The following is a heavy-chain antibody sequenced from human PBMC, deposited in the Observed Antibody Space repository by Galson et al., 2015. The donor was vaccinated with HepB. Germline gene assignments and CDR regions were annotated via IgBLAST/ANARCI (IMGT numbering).Heavy chain of an antibody. CDR2: ISSSSSTI. CDR1: GFTFSSYS. CDR3: ARDSDCSGGSCYSIRPWSYYYYGMDV. J-gene: IGHJ6*02. D-gene: IGHD2-15*01. Sequence: SLRLSCAASGFTFSSYSMNWVRQAPGKGLEWVSYISSSSSTIYYADSVKGRFTISRDNAKNSLYLQMNSLRAEDTAVYYCARDSDCSGGSCYSIRPWSYYYYGMDVWGQGTTVTVSS. V-gene: IGHV3-48*04.